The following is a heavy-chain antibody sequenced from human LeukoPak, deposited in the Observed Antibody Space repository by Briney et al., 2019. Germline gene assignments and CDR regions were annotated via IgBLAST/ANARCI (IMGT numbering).Heavy chain of an antibody. V-gene: IGHV4-34*01. CDR1: GGSFSGYY. CDR3: ARHIIVVVPAARGPFDY. Sequence: SETLSLTCAVYGGSFSGYYWSWIRQPPGKGLECIGEINHSGSTNYNPSLKSRVTISVDTSKNQFSLKLSSVTAADTAVYYCARHIIVVVPAARGPFDYWGQGTLVTVSS. CDR2: INHSGST. D-gene: IGHD2-2*01. J-gene: IGHJ4*02.